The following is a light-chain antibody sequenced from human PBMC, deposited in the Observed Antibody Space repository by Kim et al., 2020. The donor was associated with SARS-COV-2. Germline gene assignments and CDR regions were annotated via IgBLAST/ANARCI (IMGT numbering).Light chain of an antibody. CDR3: QQYGRSPTT. Sequence: SPGESAILSCRASQSVSSRYLAWYQHKPGQSPRLLIHGASSRATGVPDRFRGGGSGTDFTLTITRLEPEDFAVYYCQQYGRSPTTFGQGTRLEIK. V-gene: IGKV3-20*01. J-gene: IGKJ5*01. CDR2: GAS. CDR1: QSVSSRY.